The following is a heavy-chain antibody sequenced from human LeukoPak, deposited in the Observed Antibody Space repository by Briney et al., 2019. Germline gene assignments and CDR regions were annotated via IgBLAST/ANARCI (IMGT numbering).Heavy chain of an antibody. J-gene: IGHJ4*02. CDR3: ARGEGSNYYLAY. CDR1: SGSISRYY. CDR2: IYYSGGT. Sequence: SETLSLTCTVSSGSISRYYWSWIRQPPGKGLEWIGYIYYSGGTNYNPSLKSRVTISVDTSKNQFSLKLTSVTTADTAVYYCARGEGSNYYLAYWGLGTLVTVSS. D-gene: IGHD3-22*01. V-gene: IGHV4-59*01.